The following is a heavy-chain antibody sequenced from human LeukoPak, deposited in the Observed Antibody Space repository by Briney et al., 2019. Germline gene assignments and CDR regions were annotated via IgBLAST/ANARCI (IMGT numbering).Heavy chain of an antibody. V-gene: IGHV3-21*06. Sequence: GGSLRLSCAASGFTFSSYSMNWVRQAPGKGLEWVSSITRSNYIYYADSVKGRFTISRDNAKNSLYLQMNSLRAEDTAVYYCAKDLGYCSSTSCYGFDYWGQRTLVTVSS. J-gene: IGHJ4*02. CDR2: ITRSNYI. D-gene: IGHD2-2*01. CDR1: GFTFSSYS. CDR3: AKDLGYCSSTSCYGFDY.